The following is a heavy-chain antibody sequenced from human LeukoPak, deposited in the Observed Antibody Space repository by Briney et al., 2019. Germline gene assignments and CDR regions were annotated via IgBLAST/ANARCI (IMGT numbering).Heavy chain of an antibody. J-gene: IGHJ4*02. CDR1: GFTFSSYG. CDR2: ISYDGSNK. D-gene: IGHD3-3*01. V-gene: IGHV3-30*18. CDR3: AKDQYDSNYYFDY. Sequence: GGSLRLSCAASGFTFSSYGMHWVRQAPGKGLEWVAVISYDGSNKYYADSVKGRFTISRDNSKNTLYLQMNSPRAEDTAVYYCAKDQYDSNYYFDYWGQGTLVTVSS.